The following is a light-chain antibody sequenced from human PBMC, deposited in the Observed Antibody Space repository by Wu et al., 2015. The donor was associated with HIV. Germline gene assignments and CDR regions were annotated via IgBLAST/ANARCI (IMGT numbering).Light chain of an antibody. J-gene: IGKJ1*01. CDR3: QQYRGSLWT. CDR1: QSISYTY. CDR2: GAS. Sequence: EILLTQSPGTLSLSPGERATLSCRASQSISYTYLAWYQQKPGQAPRLLIYGASSRATGIPDRFTGNGSGTDFTLTISRLEPEDFAVYYCQQYRGSLWTFGQGTK. V-gene: IGKV3-20*01.